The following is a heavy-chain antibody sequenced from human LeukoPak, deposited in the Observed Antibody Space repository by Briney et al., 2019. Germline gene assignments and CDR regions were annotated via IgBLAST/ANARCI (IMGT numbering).Heavy chain of an antibody. CDR1: GYTFTGYY. CDR3: ARVRYYNISGYYPNFDY. CDR2: INPNSGGT. V-gene: IGHV1-2*02. Sequence: ASVKVSCKASGYTFTGYYMHWVRQAPGQGLEWMGWINPNSGGTKYAQKVQGRVTMTTDTSTSTAYMELRSLRSDDTAVYYCARVRYYNISGYYPNFDYWGQGTLVTVSS. D-gene: IGHD3-22*01. J-gene: IGHJ4*02.